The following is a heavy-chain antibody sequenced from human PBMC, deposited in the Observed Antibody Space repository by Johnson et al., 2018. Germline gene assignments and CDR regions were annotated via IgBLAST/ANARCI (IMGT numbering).Heavy chain of an antibody. Sequence: VQLVESGPGLVKPSETLSLTCTVSGASVSSGSYYWTWIRQPPGKGLEWIGYVHNSGSTNSNPSLKSRVTVSLDTSKNKFSLKLKSVTAADTALYYCAREIAVAGLFAYGGQGTLVTVSS. D-gene: IGHD6-19*01. J-gene: IGHJ4*02. CDR2: VHNSGST. CDR3: AREIAVAGLFAY. CDR1: GASVSSGSYY. V-gene: IGHV4-61*01.